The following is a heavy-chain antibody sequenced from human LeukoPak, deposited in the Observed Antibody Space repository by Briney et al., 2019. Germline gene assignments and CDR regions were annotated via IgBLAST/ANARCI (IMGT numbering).Heavy chain of an antibody. J-gene: IGHJ6*02. CDR3: ARLINQNILLWFGELGMDV. V-gene: IGHV4-59*08. CDR1: GGSISSYY. D-gene: IGHD3-10*01. CDR2: IYYSGST. Sequence: SETLSLTCTVSGGSISSYYWSWIRQPPGKGLEWIGYIYYSGSTNYNPSLKSRVTISVDTSKNQFSLKLSSVTAADTAVYCCARLINQNILLWFGELGMDVWGQGTTVTVSS.